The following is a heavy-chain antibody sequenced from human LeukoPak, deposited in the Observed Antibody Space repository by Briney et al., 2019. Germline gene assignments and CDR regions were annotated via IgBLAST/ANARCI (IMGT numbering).Heavy chain of an antibody. J-gene: IGHJ4*02. CDR3: ARRGSYYGDSMDY. Sequence: GGSLRLSRAASGFTFSSYAMHWVRQAPGKGLQYVSAISSNGGSTYYANSLKGRFTISRDNSKNTLYLQMGSLRAEDMAVYYCARRGSYYGDSMDYWGQGTLVTVSS. V-gene: IGHV3-64*01. D-gene: IGHD1-26*01. CDR2: ISSNGGST. CDR1: GFTFSSYA.